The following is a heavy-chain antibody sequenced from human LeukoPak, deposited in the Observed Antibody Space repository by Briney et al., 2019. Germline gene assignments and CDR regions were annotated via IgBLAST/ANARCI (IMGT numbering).Heavy chain of an antibody. CDR3: ARASYDFWSGYYTNNWFDP. CDR1: GYTFTGYY. CDR2: INPNSGGT. Sequence: ASVKVSCKASGYTFTGYYMHWVRQAPGQGLEWMGRINPNSGGTNYAQKFQGRVTMTRDTSISTAYMELSRLRSDDTAVYYCARASYDFWSGYYTNNWFDPWGQGTLVTVSS. V-gene: IGHV1-2*06. J-gene: IGHJ5*02. D-gene: IGHD3-3*01.